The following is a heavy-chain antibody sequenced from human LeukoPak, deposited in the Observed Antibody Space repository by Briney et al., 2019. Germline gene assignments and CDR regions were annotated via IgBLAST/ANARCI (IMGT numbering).Heavy chain of an antibody. J-gene: IGHJ4*02. V-gene: IGHV3-74*01. CDR3: ARSIGYGES. D-gene: IGHD3-10*01. CDR1: GFTFSTSW. Sequence: GGSLRLSCPASGFTFSTSWMHWVRQPSGKGLEWVSHVSTDGSTTAYADSVKGRFTISRENAKNTVYLQMNSLRAEDTAVYYCARSIGYGESWGEGTLVSDS. CDR2: VSTDGSTT.